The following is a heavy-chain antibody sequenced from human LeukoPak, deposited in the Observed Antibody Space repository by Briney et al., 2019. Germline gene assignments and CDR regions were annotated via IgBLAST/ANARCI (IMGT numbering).Heavy chain of an antibody. CDR2: ISSSSSYI. CDR1: GFTFSSYS. J-gene: IGHJ4*02. Sequence: GGSLRLSCAASGFTFSSYSMNWVRQAPGKGLEWVSSISSSSSYIYYADSVKGRFTISRDNAKNSLYLQMNSLRAEDTAVYYCARAPRYCSGGSCWYYFDYWGQGTLATVSS. D-gene: IGHD2-15*01. V-gene: IGHV3-21*01. CDR3: ARAPRYCSGGSCWYYFDY.